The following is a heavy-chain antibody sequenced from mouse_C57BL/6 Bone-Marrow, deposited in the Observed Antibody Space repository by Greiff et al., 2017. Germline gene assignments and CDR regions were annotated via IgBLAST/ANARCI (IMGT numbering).Heavy chain of an antibody. J-gene: IGHJ3*01. V-gene: IGHV2-5*01. CDR3: AKRNGSSYGFAY. D-gene: IGHD1-1*01. CDR2: LWSGGST. Sequence: VQLQESGPGLVQPSQSLSITCTVSGFSLTSYGLHWVRQSPGTGLEWLGVLWSGGSTDYTAAFMSRLSITEGNSKSQVFFKMNSLQADDTTIYYWAKRNGSSYGFAYWGQGTLVTVSA. CDR1: GFSLTSYG.